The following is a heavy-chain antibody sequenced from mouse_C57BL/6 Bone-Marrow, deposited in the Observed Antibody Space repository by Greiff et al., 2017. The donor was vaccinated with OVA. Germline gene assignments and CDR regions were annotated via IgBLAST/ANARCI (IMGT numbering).Heavy chain of an antibody. CDR2: IDPSDSYT. V-gene: IGHV1-69*01. Sequence: QVQLQQSGAELVMPGASVKLSCKASGYTFTSYWMHWVKQRPGQGLEWIGEIDPSDSYTNYNQKFKGKSTLTVDKSSSTAYMQLSSLTSEDSAVYYCARNDYTRYFDVWGTGTTVTVSS. J-gene: IGHJ1*03. CDR3: ARNDYTRYFDV. CDR1: GYTFTSYW. D-gene: IGHD2-4*01.